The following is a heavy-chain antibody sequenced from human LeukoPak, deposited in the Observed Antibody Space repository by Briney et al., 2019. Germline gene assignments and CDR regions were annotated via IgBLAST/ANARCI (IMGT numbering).Heavy chain of an antibody. CDR1: GYTFTSYD. CDR3: ARGQGGGYGRN. Sequence: ASVKVSYKASGYTFTSYDINWARQATGQGLEWMGWMNPNRGNTGYAQNFQGRVTIARNTSINTAYMELSSLRSEDTAVYYCARGQGGGYGRNWGQGTLVTVSS. D-gene: IGHD5-12*01. V-gene: IGHV1-8*03. CDR2: MNPNRGNT. J-gene: IGHJ4*02.